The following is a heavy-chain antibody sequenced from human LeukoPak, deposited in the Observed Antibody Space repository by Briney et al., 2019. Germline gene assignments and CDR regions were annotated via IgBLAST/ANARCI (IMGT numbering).Heavy chain of an antibody. Sequence: QTLPLTCPISGDSVSSPSVPWNGLTPSPSRGLVWLGRTYYRSKWYNDDGVSVKSRIIINPDTSKNQLSLQLNSVTPEDTAVYYCASGLGSLDYWGQGTLVTVSS. J-gene: IGHJ4*02. D-gene: IGHD1-26*01. V-gene: IGHV6-1*01. CDR1: GDSVSSPSVP. CDR3: ASGLGSLDY. CDR2: TYYRSKWYN.